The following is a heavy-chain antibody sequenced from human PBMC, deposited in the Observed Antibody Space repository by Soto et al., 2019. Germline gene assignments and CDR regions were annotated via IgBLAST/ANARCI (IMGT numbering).Heavy chain of an antibody. V-gene: IGHV4-31*03. D-gene: IGHD3-16*01. CDR1: VGSISSGGYY. Sequence: PSETLPLTCTVSVGSISSGGYYLSWIRQHAGKGLEWIGYIYYSGSTYYNPSLKSRVTIAVDTSKNQFSLKLSSVTAADTAVYYAASSRQYAYVRVLSALDIWGQGTMVTVSS. CDR3: ASSRQYAYVRVLSALDI. CDR2: IYYSGST. J-gene: IGHJ3*02.